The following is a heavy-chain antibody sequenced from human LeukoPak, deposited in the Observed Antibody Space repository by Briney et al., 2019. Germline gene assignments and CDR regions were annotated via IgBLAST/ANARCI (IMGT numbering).Heavy chain of an antibody. Sequence: GGSLRLSCAASGFTFDDYAMHWVRQAQGKGLEWVSGISWNSGNIGYADSVKGRFTISRDNAKNSLFLQMNSLRAEDTALYYCAKDYCSSTTCYYNYWGQGTLVTVSS. V-gene: IGHV3-9*01. CDR1: GFTFDDYA. CDR3: AKDYCSSTTCYYNY. J-gene: IGHJ4*02. CDR2: ISWNSGNI. D-gene: IGHD2-2*01.